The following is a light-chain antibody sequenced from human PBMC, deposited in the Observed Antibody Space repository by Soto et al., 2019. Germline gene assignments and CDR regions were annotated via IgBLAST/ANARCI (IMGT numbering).Light chain of an antibody. CDR2: GAS. V-gene: IGKV3D-20*02. CDR3: QQRSNWPPIT. J-gene: IGKJ5*01. Sequence: EIVLTQSPGTLSLSPGERATLSCRAIQSVSSSYLAWYQQRPGQAPRLLIYGASNRAAGIPDRFSGSGSGTDFTLTINSLEPEDFAVYYCQQRSNWPPITFGQGTRLEIK. CDR1: QSVSSSY.